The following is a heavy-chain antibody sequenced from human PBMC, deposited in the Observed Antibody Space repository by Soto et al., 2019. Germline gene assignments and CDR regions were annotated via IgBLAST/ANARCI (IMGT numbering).Heavy chain of an antibody. J-gene: IGHJ5*02. CDR2: IYYSGRT. Sequence: QVQLHESGPGLVKPSQTLSLTCSVSGGSISSGGNYWSWIRQLPGKGLEWIGHIYYSGRTSYTPSLKSRVIISVDTSKNQFSLKLTSVTAADTAVYYCASGYSSGYVGNWFDPWGQGTLVTVSS. D-gene: IGHD3-22*01. CDR3: ASGYSSGYVGNWFDP. V-gene: IGHV4-31*03. CDR1: GGSISSGGNY.